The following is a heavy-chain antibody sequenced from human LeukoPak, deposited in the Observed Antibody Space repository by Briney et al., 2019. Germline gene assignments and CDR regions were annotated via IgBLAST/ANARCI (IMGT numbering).Heavy chain of an antibody. Sequence: GGSLRLSCVASGFTFSSYGMHWVRQAPGKGLEWVAVISYDGSNKYYADSVKGRFTISRDNSKNTLYLQMNSLRAEDTAVYYYAKDMSGRQWLGAIDYWGQGTLVTVSS. D-gene: IGHD6-19*01. CDR3: AKDMSGRQWLGAIDY. CDR2: ISYDGSNK. J-gene: IGHJ4*02. V-gene: IGHV3-30*18. CDR1: GFTFSSYG.